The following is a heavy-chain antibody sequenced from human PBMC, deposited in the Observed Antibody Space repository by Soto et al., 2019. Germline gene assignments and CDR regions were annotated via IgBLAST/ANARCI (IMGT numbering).Heavy chain of an antibody. J-gene: IGHJ3*02. Sequence: QVQLQESGPGLVKPSQTLSLTCTVSGGSISSGGYYWSWIRQHPGKGLEWIGYIYYSGSTYYNPSLKSRVTISVDTSKNQFSLKLSSVTAADMAVYYCARAKMGGGYDISGYYSRMDAFDIWGLGTMVTVSS. D-gene: IGHD3-22*01. CDR1: GGSISSGGYY. V-gene: IGHV4-31*03. CDR2: IYYSGST. CDR3: ARAKMGGGYDISGYYSRMDAFDI.